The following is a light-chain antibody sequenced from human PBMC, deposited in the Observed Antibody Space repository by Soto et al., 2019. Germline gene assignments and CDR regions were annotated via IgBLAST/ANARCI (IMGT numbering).Light chain of an antibody. Sequence: EIVLTQSPATLSLSPGERATLSCGASQSVSSYLSWYQQKPGQAPRLLIYDTSNRATGIPARFSGSGSGTDFTLPISSLEPEDFAVYYCQQRSNWPPTFGQGTRLEIK. J-gene: IGKJ5*01. CDR3: QQRSNWPPT. CDR2: DTS. V-gene: IGKV3-11*01. CDR1: QSVSSY.